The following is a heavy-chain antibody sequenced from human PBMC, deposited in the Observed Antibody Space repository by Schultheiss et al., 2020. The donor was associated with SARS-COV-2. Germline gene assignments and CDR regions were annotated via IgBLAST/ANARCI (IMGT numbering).Heavy chain of an antibody. D-gene: IGHD6-25*01. V-gene: IGHV5-51*01. CDR3: ASGGIPYYYGMDV. CDR1: GYSFTSYW. CDR2: IYPGESDI. J-gene: IGHJ6*02. Sequence: GESLKISCKGSGYSFTSYWIGWVRQMPGKGLEWMGIIYPGESDITYSPSFQGQVTISADKSISTAYLQWSSLKASDTAMYYCASGGIPYYYGMDVWGQGTTVTVSS.